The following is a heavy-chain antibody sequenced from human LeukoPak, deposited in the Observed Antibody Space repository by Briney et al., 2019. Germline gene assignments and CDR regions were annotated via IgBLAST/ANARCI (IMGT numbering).Heavy chain of an antibody. CDR1: GYTFSNYG. Sequence: ASVKVSCKASGYTFSNYGISWVRQAPGQGLEWMGWISAYNGNTNYAQKLQGRVTMTTDTSTSIAYMELRSLRSDDTAVYYCARETSYYYGSGSYPFDYWGQGTLVTVSS. CDR2: ISAYNGNT. D-gene: IGHD3-10*01. V-gene: IGHV1-18*01. J-gene: IGHJ4*02. CDR3: ARETSYYYGSGSYPFDY.